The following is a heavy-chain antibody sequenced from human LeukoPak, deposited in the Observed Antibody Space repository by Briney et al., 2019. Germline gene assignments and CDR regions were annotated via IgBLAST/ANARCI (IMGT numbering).Heavy chain of an antibody. CDR3: ARDEASPLSYFFNY. J-gene: IGHJ4*02. V-gene: IGHV3-30*03. CDR2: ISYDGSNK. Sequence: PGRSLRLSCAASGFTFSSYGMHWVRQAPGKGLEWVAVISYDGSNKYYADSVKGRFTISRDNSKNTLYLQMNSLRAEDTAVYFCARDEASPLSYFFNYWGQGTLVTVSS. D-gene: IGHD2-21*01. CDR1: GFTFSSYG.